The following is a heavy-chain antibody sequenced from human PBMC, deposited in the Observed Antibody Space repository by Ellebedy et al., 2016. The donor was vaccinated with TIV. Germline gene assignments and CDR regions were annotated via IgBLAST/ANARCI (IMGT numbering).Heavy chain of an antibody. J-gene: IGHJ4*02. CDR2: INHSGST. Sequence: MPSETLSLTCAVYGGSFSGYYWSWIRQPPGKGLEWIGEINHSGSTNYNPSLKSRVTVSVDTSRNQFSLKLSSVTAADTAVYYCARAGEGYDNSSDYWGQGTLVTVSS. CDR3: ARAGEGYDNSSDY. CDR1: GGSFSGYY. D-gene: IGHD3-22*01. V-gene: IGHV4-34*01.